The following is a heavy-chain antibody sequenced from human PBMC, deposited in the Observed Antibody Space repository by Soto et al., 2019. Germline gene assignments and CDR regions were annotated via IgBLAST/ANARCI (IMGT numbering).Heavy chain of an antibody. J-gene: IGHJ4*02. Sequence: PSETLSLTCTVSGGSSSSGDYYWSWIRQPPGKALESIGYINYRGSTYYNPSLERRVTISGDTSKHQFSLILYSVTAADSAVYYCARDRGLAATTDFWGQGTLVTVSS. CDR1: GGSSSSGDYY. D-gene: IGHD1-26*01. V-gene: IGHV4-30-4*01. CDR3: ARDRGLAATTDF. CDR2: INYRGST.